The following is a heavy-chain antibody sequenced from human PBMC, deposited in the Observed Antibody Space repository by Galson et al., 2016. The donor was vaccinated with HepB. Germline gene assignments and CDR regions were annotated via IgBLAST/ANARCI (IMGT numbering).Heavy chain of an antibody. V-gene: IGHV3-66*01. CDR3: ARVLVVRGSIDAFDL. Sequence: SLRLSCAASGFTFSDYVMHWVRQAPGKGLEWVSILYDSGSPYYADSVKGRFTISRDNSKNTLYLQMNSLRAEDTAVYYCARVLVVRGSIDAFDLWGQGTVVTVSS. J-gene: IGHJ3*01. D-gene: IGHD2-2*01. CDR1: GFTFSDYV. CDR2: LYDSGSP.